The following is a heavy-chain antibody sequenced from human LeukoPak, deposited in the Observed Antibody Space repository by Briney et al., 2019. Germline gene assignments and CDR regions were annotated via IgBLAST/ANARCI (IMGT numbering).Heavy chain of an antibody. J-gene: IGHJ4*02. Sequence: GGSLRLSCAGSGFTFKDFWMNWVRQAPGKGLVWVSRISSDGSSTNYADSVKGRFTISRDNAKNTLYLQMNSLRVEDTAVYYCARGRPHGSDYWGQGTLVTVSS. V-gene: IGHV3-74*01. CDR2: ISSDGSST. D-gene: IGHD2-15*01. CDR1: GFTFKDFW. CDR3: ARGRPHGSDY.